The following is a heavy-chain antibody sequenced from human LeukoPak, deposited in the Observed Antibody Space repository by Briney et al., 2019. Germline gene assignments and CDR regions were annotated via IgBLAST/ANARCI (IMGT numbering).Heavy chain of an antibody. D-gene: IGHD4-23*01. Sequence: GGSLRLSCAASGFTFSSHWMSWVRQAPGKGLEWVASLNQDRSEKYYVDSVKGRFTISRDNAENSLFLQITSLRVEDTAVYYCARDTYGGFDYWGQGALVTVSS. CDR1: GFTFSSHW. V-gene: IGHV3-7*01. CDR3: ARDTYGGFDY. J-gene: IGHJ4*02. CDR2: LNQDRSEK.